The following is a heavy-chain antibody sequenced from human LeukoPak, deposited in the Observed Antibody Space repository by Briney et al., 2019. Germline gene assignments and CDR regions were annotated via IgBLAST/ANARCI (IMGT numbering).Heavy chain of an antibody. J-gene: IGHJ4*02. CDR2: IIPIFGTA. Sequence: AASVKVSCKASGGTFSSYAISWVRQAPGQGLEWMGGIIPIFGTANYAQKFQGRVTITADESTSTAYMELSSLRSEDTAVYYCARAWIPPVRGANPWYYFDYWGQGTLVTVSS. CDR3: ARAWIPPVRGANPWYYFDY. D-gene: IGHD3-10*01. V-gene: IGHV1-69*01. CDR1: GGTFSSYA.